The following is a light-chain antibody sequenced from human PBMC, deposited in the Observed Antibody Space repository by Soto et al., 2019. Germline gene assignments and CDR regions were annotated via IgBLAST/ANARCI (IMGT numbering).Light chain of an antibody. J-gene: IGLJ3*02. CDR2: AVN. CDR3: CSYAGSYTWV. Sequence: QSALTQPRSVSGSPGQSVTISCTGNSSDVGDYNYVSWYQQHPGKAPKLWIYAVNMRPSGVPDRFSGSKSGNTASLTISGLQAEDEADYSCCSYAGSYTWVFGGGTKVTVL. V-gene: IGLV2-11*01. CDR1: SSDVGDYNY.